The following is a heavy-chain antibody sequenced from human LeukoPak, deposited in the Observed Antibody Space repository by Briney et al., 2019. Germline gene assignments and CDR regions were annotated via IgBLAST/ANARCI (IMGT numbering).Heavy chain of an antibody. CDR3: ARLKVVGANFDY. CDR2: INHSGST. D-gene: IGHD1-26*01. J-gene: IGHJ4*02. Sequence: SETLSLTCAVYGGSFSGYYWSWIRQPPGKGLEWIGEINHSGSTNYNPSLKSRVTISVDTSKNQFSLKLSSVTAADTAVYYCARLKVVGANFDYWGQGTLVTVSS. V-gene: IGHV4-34*01. CDR1: GGSFSGYY.